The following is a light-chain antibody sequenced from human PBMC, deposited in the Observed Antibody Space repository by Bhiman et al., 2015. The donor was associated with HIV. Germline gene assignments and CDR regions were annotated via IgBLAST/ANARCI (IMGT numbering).Light chain of an antibody. V-gene: IGLV2-14*01. CDR1: SSDVGGYNY. J-gene: IGLJ1*01. CDR2: DVS. Sequence: QSALTQPASVSGSPGQSITISCAGTSSDVGGYNYVSWYQQHPGKVPKLMIYDVSKRPSGVSNRFSGSKSGNTASLTISGLQAEDEADYYCSSYTSSSSLVFGTGTKVTVL. CDR3: SSYTSSSSLV.